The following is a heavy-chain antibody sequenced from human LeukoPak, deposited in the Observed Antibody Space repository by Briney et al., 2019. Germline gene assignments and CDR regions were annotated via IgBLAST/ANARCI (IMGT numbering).Heavy chain of an antibody. V-gene: IGHV4-34*01. CDR1: GGSCSGYY. CDR3: ARGNPLWFGEGFYYYMDV. J-gene: IGHJ6*03. Sequence: SETLSLTCAVYGGSCSGYYWSWIRQPPGKGLEWIGEINHSGSTNYNPSLKSRVTISVDTSKNQFSLRLSSVTAADTAVYYCARGNPLWFGEGFYYYMDVWGKGTTVTVSS. D-gene: IGHD3-10*01. CDR2: INHSGST.